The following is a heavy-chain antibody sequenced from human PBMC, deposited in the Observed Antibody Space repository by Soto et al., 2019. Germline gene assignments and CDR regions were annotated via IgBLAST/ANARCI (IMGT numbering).Heavy chain of an antibody. CDR1: GYTFSNYG. V-gene: IGHV1-18*01. CDR3: ARVVPGAEAWFGP. CDR2: ISLYSDGT. J-gene: IGHJ5*02. D-gene: IGHD2-2*01. Sequence: GASVKVSCTTSGYTFSNYGITWVRQAPGQPLEWLGWISLYSDGTNYAQKFQGRVSMTTDTSTTTAYMELRSLRSDGTAVYYCARVVPGAEAWFGPWGQGTLVTVSS.